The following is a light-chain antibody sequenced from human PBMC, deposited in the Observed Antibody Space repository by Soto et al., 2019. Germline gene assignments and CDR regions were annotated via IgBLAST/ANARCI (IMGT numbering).Light chain of an antibody. Sequence: QSALTQPASVSGSPGQSITISCTGTSSDVGGYDYVSWYQLHPGKAPKLMVFEVNNRPSGVSYRFSGSKSGTTASLTISGLQAEDEADYFCSSYSISTAYLFGTGTKVTV. CDR3: SSYSISTAYL. CDR2: EVN. CDR1: SSDVGGYDY. J-gene: IGLJ1*01. V-gene: IGLV2-14*01.